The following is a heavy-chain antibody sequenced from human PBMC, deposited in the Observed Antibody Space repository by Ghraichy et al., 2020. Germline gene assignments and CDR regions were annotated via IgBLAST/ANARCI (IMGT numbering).Heavy chain of an antibody. J-gene: IGHJ6*02. V-gene: IGHV4-59*01. Sequence: SETLSLTCTVSGAPISYKYWNWVRQPPGKGLEWIGYIHYSGSTNYKSSLKSRVTISVDTSKNQFSLRLTSVTAADTAMYYCARSSGSSVYYYYGMDLCGQGTTVTVSS. CDR2: IHYSGST. D-gene: IGHD1-26*01. CDR3: ARSSGSSVYYYYGMDL. CDR1: GAPISYKY.